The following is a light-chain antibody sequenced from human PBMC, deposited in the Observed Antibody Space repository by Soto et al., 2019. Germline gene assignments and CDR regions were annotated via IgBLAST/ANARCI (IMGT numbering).Light chain of an antibody. V-gene: IGKV1-9*01. J-gene: IGKJ1*01. CDR1: QGIGTY. CDR3: QQYDVYST. CDR2: AAF. Sequence: IHLTHSPSSLSASVLYRVTISFRASQGIGTYLAWYQQKPGKAPKLLIYAAFTLHSGVPSRFSGSGSGTEFTLTISGLQPDDFATYYCQQYDVYSTFGRGTKVDIK.